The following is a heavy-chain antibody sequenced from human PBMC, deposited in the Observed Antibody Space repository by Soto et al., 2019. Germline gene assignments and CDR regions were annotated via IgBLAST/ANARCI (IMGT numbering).Heavy chain of an antibody. V-gene: IGHV3-33*01. Sequence: QVQLVESGGGVVQPGRSLRLSCAASGFTFSSYGMHWVRQAPGKGLEWVAVIWYDGSNKYYADSVKGRFTISRDNSKNTLYLQMNSLRAEDTAVYYCARAPIAAAGTFDYWGQGTLVTVSS. CDR2: IWYDGSNK. CDR3: ARAPIAAAGTFDY. CDR1: GFTFSSYG. J-gene: IGHJ4*02. D-gene: IGHD6-13*01.